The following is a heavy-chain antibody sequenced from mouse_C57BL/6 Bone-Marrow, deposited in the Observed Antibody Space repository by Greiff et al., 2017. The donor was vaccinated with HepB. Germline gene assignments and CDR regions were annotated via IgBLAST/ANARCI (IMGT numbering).Heavy chain of an antibody. CDR3: ARSGLIFAY. V-gene: IGHV1-64*01. CDR1: GYTFTSYW. J-gene: IGHJ3*01. D-gene: IGHD3-1*01. Sequence: QVQLQQPGAELVKPGASVKLSCKASGYTFTSYWMHWVKQRPGQGLEWIGMIHPNSGSTNYNEKFKSKATLTVDKSSSTAYMQLSSLTSEDSAVYYCARSGLIFAYWGQGTLVTVSA. CDR2: IHPNSGST.